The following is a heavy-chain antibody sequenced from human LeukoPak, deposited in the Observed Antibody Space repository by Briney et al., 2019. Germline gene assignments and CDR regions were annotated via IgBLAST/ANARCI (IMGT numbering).Heavy chain of an antibody. D-gene: IGHD3-9*01. CDR1: GGSISSYY. CDR2: IYYSGST. Sequence: SETLSLTCTVSGGSISSYYWSWIRQPPGKGLEWIGYIYYSGSTNYNPSLKSRVTISVDTSKNQFSLRLSSVTAADTAVYYCARAFPYYDILTGYYYYFDYWGQGTLVTVSS. V-gene: IGHV4-59*01. J-gene: IGHJ4*02. CDR3: ARAFPYYDILTGYYYYFDY.